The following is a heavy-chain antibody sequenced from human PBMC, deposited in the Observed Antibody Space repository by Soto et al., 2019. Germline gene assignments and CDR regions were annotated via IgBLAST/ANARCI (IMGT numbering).Heavy chain of an antibody. CDR2: IYYSGNT. CDR3: TRDTSGYHPTY. Sequence: SETLSLTCTLSGASVNSANYYWSWIRQPPGKGLEWIGFIYYSGNTKYNPSLKSRVTISLDTSKNQISLNLTSVTAADTAVYYCTRDTSGYHPTYWGQGTLVTVSS. V-gene: IGHV4-61*01. CDR1: GASVNSANYY. D-gene: IGHD3-22*01. J-gene: IGHJ4*02.